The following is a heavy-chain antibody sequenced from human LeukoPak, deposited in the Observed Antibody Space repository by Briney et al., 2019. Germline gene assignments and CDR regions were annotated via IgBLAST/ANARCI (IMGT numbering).Heavy chain of an antibody. CDR1: GFSLATNGVG. Sequence: SGPTLVNPTQTLTLTCTFSGFSLATNGVGVSWIRQPPGKALEWLALIYWDDGKRYSPSLTYRLTITKDTSKNQVVLTMTNMDPVDTATYYCAHRPGRGIPAAHWGQGTLVSVSS. CDR2: IYWDDGK. V-gene: IGHV2-5*02. J-gene: IGHJ4*02. CDR3: AHRPGRGIPAAH. D-gene: IGHD2-21*01.